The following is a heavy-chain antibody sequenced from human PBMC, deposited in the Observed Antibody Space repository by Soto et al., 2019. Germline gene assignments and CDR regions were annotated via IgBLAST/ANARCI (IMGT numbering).Heavy chain of an antibody. CDR3: ARDRARFSRGYNYSQDY. V-gene: IGHV3-21*01. D-gene: IGHD5-18*01. J-gene: IGHJ4*02. CDR2: ITSDNSYI. CDR1: GFTFSSYS. Sequence: PGGSLRLSCVASGFTFSSYSMNWVRQAPGRGLEWVSSITSDNSYIYYADSVKGRFTISRDDAKNSLYLQMNSLRAEDTALYYCARDRARFSRGYNYSQDYWGQGTLVTVSS.